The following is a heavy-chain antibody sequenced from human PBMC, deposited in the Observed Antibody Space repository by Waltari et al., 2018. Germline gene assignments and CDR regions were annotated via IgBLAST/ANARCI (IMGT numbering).Heavy chain of an antibody. Sequence: QVQMQESGPGLVKPSETLSLTCTFSGGSIATYHWSWVRQPAGKGLEWIWRVFSSGHVDYKPSLQGRVARSFDTSRNQLSLNLRFVTAADTAVYYCARAAVDGWYFGHWGPGTLVTVSS. J-gene: IGHJ2*01. CDR2: VFSSGHV. CDR1: GGSIATYH. D-gene: IGHD2-15*01. V-gene: IGHV4-4*07. CDR3: ARAAVDGWYFGH.